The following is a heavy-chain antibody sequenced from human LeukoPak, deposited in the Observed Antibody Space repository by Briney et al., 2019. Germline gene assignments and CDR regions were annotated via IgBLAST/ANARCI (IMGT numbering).Heavy chain of an antibody. J-gene: IGHJ5*02. CDR2: ICGSGGGT. D-gene: IGHD3-22*01. Sequence: PGGSLRLSCAASGFTFSSYSMSWVRQAPGKGPEWVSRICGSGGGTDYVDSVKGRVNISRDNSKKMLYLQMNSLRLEDTAVYYCAKDIRVHYFDPRGYLFAPWGQGTLVTVSS. V-gene: IGHV3-23*01. CDR1: GFTFSSYS. CDR3: AKDIRVHYFDPRGYLFAP.